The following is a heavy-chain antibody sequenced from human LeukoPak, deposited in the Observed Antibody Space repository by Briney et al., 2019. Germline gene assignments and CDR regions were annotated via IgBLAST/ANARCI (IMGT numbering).Heavy chain of an antibody. D-gene: IGHD6-13*01. CDR1: GFKFDDYA. CDR2: ISWNSKTI. V-gene: IGHV3-9*01. J-gene: IGHJ4*02. Sequence: GGSLRLSCAVSGFKFDDYAMHWVRQVPGKGLEWVSGISWNSKTIGYADSVKGRFTISRDNAKNSLYLQMNSLRAEDTAVYYCARVELVREYYFDYWGQGTLVTVSS. CDR3: ARVELVREYYFDY.